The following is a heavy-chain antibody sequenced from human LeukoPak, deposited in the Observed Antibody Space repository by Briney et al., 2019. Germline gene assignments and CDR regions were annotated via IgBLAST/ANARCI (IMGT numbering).Heavy chain of an antibody. Sequence: GGSLRLSCAASGFTFSSYGMHWVRQAPGKGLEWVAFIRYDGSNKYYADSVKGRFAISRDNAKNSLYLQMNSLRAEDTAVYYCARDGGYSGYDYSVVFDYWGQGTLVTVSS. D-gene: IGHD5-12*01. J-gene: IGHJ4*02. CDR1: GFTFSSYG. CDR3: ARDGGYSGYDYSVVFDY. V-gene: IGHV3-30*02. CDR2: IRYDGSNK.